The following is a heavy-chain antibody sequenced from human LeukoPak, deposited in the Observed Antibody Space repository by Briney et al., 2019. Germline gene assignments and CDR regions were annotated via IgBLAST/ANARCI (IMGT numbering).Heavy chain of an antibody. D-gene: IGHD5-12*01. CDR3: AKDFSGYGFKALYFDY. V-gene: IGHV3-23*01. CDR1: GFTFSSYA. Sequence: GSPRDSCAASGFTFSSYAMSWVRQAPGKGLEWVSAISGSGGSTYYADSVKGRFTISRDNSKNTLYLQMNSLRAEDTAVYYCAKDFSGYGFKALYFDYWGQGTLVTVSS. CDR2: ISGSGGST. J-gene: IGHJ4*02.